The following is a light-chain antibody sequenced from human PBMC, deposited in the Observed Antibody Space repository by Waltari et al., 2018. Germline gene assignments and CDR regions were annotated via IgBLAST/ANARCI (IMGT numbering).Light chain of an antibody. CDR3: AAWDDSLNGWV. CDR2: IMN. J-gene: IGLJ3*02. CDR1: SSNIGSNT. Sequence: QSVLTQPPSASGTPGQRVTISCSGSSSNIGSNTVNWYQQLPGTAPKLLIYIMNKRPSGVPAQFSGSKAGTPASLAISGLQSEDEADYYCAAWDDSLNGWVFGGGTKLTVL. V-gene: IGLV1-44*01.